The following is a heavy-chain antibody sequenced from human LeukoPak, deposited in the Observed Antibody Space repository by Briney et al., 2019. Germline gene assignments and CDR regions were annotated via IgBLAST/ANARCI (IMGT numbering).Heavy chain of an antibody. Sequence: GGSLRLSCAASGFIFRDHSMHWARQIPGKGLVWVSRINPDGSTNYADFVKGRFTISRDNAKNTLYLQMKSLRVDDSSLYFCVRALGGSDDYWGQGTLVTVSS. V-gene: IGHV3-74*01. CDR2: INPDGST. CDR3: VRALGGSDDY. CDR1: GFIFRDHS. J-gene: IGHJ4*02. D-gene: IGHD1-26*01.